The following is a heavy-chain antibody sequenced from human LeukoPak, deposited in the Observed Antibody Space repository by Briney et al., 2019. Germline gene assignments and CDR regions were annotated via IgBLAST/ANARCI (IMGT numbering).Heavy chain of an antibody. D-gene: IGHD2-2*01. V-gene: IGHV1-18*01. J-gene: IGHJ5*02. CDR3: IRVPRIQLLRGAFDP. Sequence: ASVKVSCKASGYTFTSYGISWVRQALGQGLEWMGWISAYNGNTNYAQKLQGRVTMTTDTSTSTAYMELRSLRSDDTAVYYCIRVPRIQLLRGAFDPWGQGTLVTVSS. CDR1: GYTFTSYG. CDR2: ISAYNGNT.